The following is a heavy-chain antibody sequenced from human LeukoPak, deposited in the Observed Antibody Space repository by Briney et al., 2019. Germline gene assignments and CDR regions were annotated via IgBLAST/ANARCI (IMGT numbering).Heavy chain of an antibody. D-gene: IGHD3-9*01. CDR2: ISAYNGNT. CDR3: ARGRYAGLRYFDWYQRTTKTYYFDY. Sequence: GASVKVSCKASGYTFTSYGISWVRQAPGQGLEWMGWISAYNGNTNYAQKLQGRVTMTTDTSTSTAYMELRSLRSDDTAVYYCARGRYAGLRYFDWYQRTTKTYYFDYWGQGTLVTVSS. V-gene: IGHV1-18*01. CDR1: GYTFTSYG. J-gene: IGHJ4*02.